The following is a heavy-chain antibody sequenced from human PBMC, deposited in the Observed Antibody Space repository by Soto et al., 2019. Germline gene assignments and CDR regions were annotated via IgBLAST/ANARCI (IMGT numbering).Heavy chain of an antibody. D-gene: IGHD6-13*01. J-gene: IGHJ5*02. Sequence: GGSLRLSCAASGFTFRSFTMTWVRQAPGKGLEWVSTISSNSAYIYYTDALRGRFTISRDNAKNSLHLQMNSLRAEDTAVYYCTRDASRDSSARGWFDPWGPGTLVTVSS. CDR3: TRDASRDSSARGWFDP. CDR2: ISSNSAYI. CDR1: GFTFRSFT. V-gene: IGHV3-21*01.